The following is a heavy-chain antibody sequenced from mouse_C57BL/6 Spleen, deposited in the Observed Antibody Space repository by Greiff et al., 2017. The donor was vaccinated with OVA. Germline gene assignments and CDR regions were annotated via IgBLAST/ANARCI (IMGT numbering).Heavy chain of an antibody. Sequence: QVQLQQSGAELARPGASVKLSCKASGYTFTSYGISWVKQRTGQGLEWIGEIYPRSGNTYYNEKFKGKATLTADKSSSTAYMELRSLTSEDSAVYFCARITTVVEGFAYWGQGTLVTVSA. J-gene: IGHJ3*01. V-gene: IGHV1-81*01. D-gene: IGHD1-1*01. CDR1: GYTFTSYG. CDR3: ARITTVVEGFAY. CDR2: IYPRSGNT.